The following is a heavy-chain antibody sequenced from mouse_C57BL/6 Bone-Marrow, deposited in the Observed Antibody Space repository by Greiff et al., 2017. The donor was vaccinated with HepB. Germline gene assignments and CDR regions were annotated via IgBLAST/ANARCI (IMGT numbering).Heavy chain of an antibody. CDR1: GFTFTDYY. CDR2: IRNKANGYTT. D-gene: IGHD2-10*02. V-gene: IGHV7-3*01. CDR3: ARSGVWYPFDY. J-gene: IGHJ2*01. Sequence: EVKRVESGGGLVQPGGSLSLSCAASGFTFTDYYMSWVRQPPGKALEWLGFIRNKANGYTTEYSASVKGRFTISRDNSQSILYLQMNALRAEDSATYYCARSGVWYPFDYWGQGTTLTVSS.